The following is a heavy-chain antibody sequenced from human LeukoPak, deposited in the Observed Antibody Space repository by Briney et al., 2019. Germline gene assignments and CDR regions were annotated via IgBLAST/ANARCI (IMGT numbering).Heavy chain of an antibody. CDR3: AKQTVRGPDSSGYYYYYGMDV. Sequence: GGSLRLSCAASGFTFSSYAMSWVRQAPGKGLEWVSAISGSGGSTYYADSVKGRFTISRDNSKNTLYLQMNSLRAEDTAVYYCAKQTVRGPDSSGYYYYYGMDVWGQGTTVTVSS. J-gene: IGHJ6*02. CDR1: GFTFSSYA. V-gene: IGHV3-23*01. D-gene: IGHD3-22*01. CDR2: ISGSGGST.